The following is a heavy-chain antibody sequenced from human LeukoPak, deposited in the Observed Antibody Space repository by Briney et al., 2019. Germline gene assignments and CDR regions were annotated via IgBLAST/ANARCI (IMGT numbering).Heavy chain of an antibody. V-gene: IGHV4-31*03. J-gene: IGHJ4*02. Sequence: SQTRSLICTVSGGSISSGGYYWSWIRQHPGKGPEWIGNIHYSGGTYGNPSLKSRATMSVDTSKNQFSLRLTSVTAADTAVYYCARDQGGYGSFDNWGQGTLVTVSS. D-gene: IGHD5-12*01. CDR3: ARDQGGYGSFDN. CDR1: GGSISSGGYY. CDR2: IHYSGGT.